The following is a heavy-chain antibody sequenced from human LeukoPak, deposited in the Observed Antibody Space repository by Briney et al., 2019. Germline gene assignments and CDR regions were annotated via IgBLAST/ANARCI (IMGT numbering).Heavy chain of an antibody. CDR3: ARHSLYDI. D-gene: IGHD3-9*01. Sequence: SETLSLTCAVYGGSFSGYYWSWIRQPPGKGLEWIGSIYYSGSTYYNPSLKSRVTISVDTSKNQFSLKLSSVTAADTAVYYCARHSLYDIWGQGTLVTVSS. CDR2: IYYSGST. J-gene: IGHJ4*02. CDR1: GGSFSGYY. V-gene: IGHV4-34*01.